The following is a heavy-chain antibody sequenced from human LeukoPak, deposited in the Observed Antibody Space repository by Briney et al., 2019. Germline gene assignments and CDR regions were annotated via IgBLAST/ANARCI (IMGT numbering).Heavy chain of an antibody. D-gene: IGHD1-26*01. CDR3: AKEGDSGSRPFDY. J-gene: IGHJ4*02. V-gene: IGHV3-23*01. CDR2: ICGSGGST. CDR1: GFTFRCYW. Sequence: GGSLRLSCVASGFTFRCYWMHWVRQAPGKGVEGVAAICGSGGSTYYADPVKGRFTISRDNSKNTLYLQMNSLRAEDTAVYYCAKEGDSGSRPFDYWGQGTLVTVSS.